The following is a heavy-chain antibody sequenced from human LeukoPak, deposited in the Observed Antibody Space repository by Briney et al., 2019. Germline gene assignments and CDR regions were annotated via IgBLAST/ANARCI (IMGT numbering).Heavy chain of an antibody. J-gene: IGHJ4*02. CDR1: GFTFSTYA. CDR2: LSASGGNT. V-gene: IGHV3-23*01. D-gene: IGHD6-6*01. CDR3: ANGGRYSGSGSPDY. Sequence: PGGSLRLSCAASGFTFSTYAMSWVRQAPGKGLEWVSGLSASGGNTYYADTVKGRFTISRDNSNNTLCLQMNSLRAEDTAVYYCANGGRYSGSGSPDYWGQGSLVTVSS.